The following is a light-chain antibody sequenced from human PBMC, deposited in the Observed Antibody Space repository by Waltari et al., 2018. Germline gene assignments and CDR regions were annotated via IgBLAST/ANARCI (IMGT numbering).Light chain of an antibody. J-gene: IGKJ4*01. CDR2: AAS. Sequence: DIQMTQSPSSLSASVGDRVTITCRASQSISSYLNWFQQKPGKAPKLLIYAASSLQSGVPSRFSGSGSGTDFTLTISSLQPEDFATCYCQQSYSTLLTFGGGTKVEIK. V-gene: IGKV1-39*01. CDR3: QQSYSTLLT. CDR1: QSISSY.